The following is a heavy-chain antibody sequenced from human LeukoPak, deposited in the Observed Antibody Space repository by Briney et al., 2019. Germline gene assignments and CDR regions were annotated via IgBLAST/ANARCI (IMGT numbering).Heavy chain of an antibody. CDR1: GYSFTSYW. Sequence: GESLKISCKGSGYSFTSYWIGWVRQMPGKGLEWMGIIYPGDSDTRYSPSFQGQVTISADKSISTAYLQWSSLKASDTAMYYCARALQRRMEYAMTAFDYWGQGTLVTVSS. D-gene: IGHD2-8*01. CDR3: ARALQRRMEYAMTAFDY. V-gene: IGHV5-51*01. J-gene: IGHJ4*02. CDR2: IYPGDSDT.